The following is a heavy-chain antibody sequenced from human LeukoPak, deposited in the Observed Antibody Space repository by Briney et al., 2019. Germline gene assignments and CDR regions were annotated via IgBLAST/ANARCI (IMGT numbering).Heavy chain of an antibody. Sequence: PSETLSLTCAVYGGSFSGYYWSWIRQPPGKGLEWIGEINHSGSTNYNPSLKSRVTISVDTSKNQFSLKLSSVTAADTAVYHCAREIYRGYPYNDYWGQGTLVTVSS. CDR2: INHSGST. CDR1: GGSFSGYY. J-gene: IGHJ4*02. CDR3: AREIYRGYPYNDY. D-gene: IGHD5-12*01. V-gene: IGHV4-34*01.